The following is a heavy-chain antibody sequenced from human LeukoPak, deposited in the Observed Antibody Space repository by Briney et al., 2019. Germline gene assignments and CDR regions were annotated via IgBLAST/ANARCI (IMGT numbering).Heavy chain of an antibody. CDR1: GFTFSSHA. J-gene: IGHJ3*01. Sequence: GGSLRLSCAASGFTFSSHAMSWVRQAPGKGLEYVAAISGSGGSTYYADSVEGRFTITRDNSRNSVSLQMDSLRAEDTAIYYCARTHGDYAPRRAYDVWGQGTMVTVSS. CDR2: ISGSGGST. CDR3: ARTHGDYAPRRAYDV. V-gene: IGHV3-23*01. D-gene: IGHD4-17*01.